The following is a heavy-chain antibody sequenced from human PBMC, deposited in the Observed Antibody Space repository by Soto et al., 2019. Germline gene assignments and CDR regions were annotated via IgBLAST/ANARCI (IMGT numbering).Heavy chain of an antibody. D-gene: IGHD3-22*01. CDR1: GFTVSSNY. CDR2: IYSGGST. V-gene: IGHV3-53*01. CDR3: ARDRVESGYPEYFQH. J-gene: IGHJ1*01. Sequence: EVQLVESGGGLIQPGGSLRLSCAASGFTVSSNYMSWVRQAPGKGLEWVSDIYSGGSTYYADSVKGRFTISRDNSKNTLYLQMNSLRAEDTAVYYCARDRVESGYPEYFQHWGQGTLVTVSS.